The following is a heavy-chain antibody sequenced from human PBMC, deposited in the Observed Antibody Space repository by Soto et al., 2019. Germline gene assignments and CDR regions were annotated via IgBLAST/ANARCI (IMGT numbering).Heavy chain of an antibody. CDR1: GGSINPYY. Sequence: SSETLSLTCTVSGGSINPYYWSWIRQPPGKGLEWIGYIYYSGSTNYNPSLKSRVTISVDTSKNQFSLKLTSVTAADTALYYCARVSDNTVSGYYRSWTFDSWGQGTLVTVSS. V-gene: IGHV4-59*01. CDR3: ARVSDNTVSGYYRSWTFDS. CDR2: IYYSGST. J-gene: IGHJ4*02. D-gene: IGHD6-13*01.